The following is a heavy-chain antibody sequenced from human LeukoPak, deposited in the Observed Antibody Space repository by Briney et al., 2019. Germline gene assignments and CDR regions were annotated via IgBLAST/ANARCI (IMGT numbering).Heavy chain of an antibody. CDR1: GFTYTDTY. Sequence: GGSLRLSCAVSGFTYTDTYMTWIRQVPGKGLESLSYISPSGADISYADSVKGRFTISRDNAKNSLYLQMNSLRAEDTAVYYCAEDQTVATISYYYYYMVVWGKGTTVTISS. V-gene: IGHV3-11*01. CDR2: ISPSGADI. J-gene: IGHJ6*03. D-gene: IGHD5-12*01. CDR3: AEDQTVATISYYYYYMVV.